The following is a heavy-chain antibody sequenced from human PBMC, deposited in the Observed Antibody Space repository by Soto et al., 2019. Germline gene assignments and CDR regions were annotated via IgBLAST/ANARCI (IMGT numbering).Heavy chain of an antibody. CDR3: SRDRVPKSSGYFPFDY. D-gene: IGHD3-22*01. CDR2: ISTFNGKT. Sequence: QVQLVQSGAEVKKPGASVKVSCKASGYTFISYGISWVRQAPGQGLEWMGWISTFNGKTNYAQNVQGRVTMTPDTSTTTAYMELRSLKSDDTAVYYCSRDRVPKSSGYFPFDYWGQGTLVTVSS. CDR1: GYTFISYG. V-gene: IGHV1-18*01. J-gene: IGHJ4*02.